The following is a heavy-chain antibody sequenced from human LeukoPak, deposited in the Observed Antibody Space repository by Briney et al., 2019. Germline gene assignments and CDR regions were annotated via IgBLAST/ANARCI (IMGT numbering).Heavy chain of an antibody. CDR1: GFTFSSYW. V-gene: IGHV3-15*01. D-gene: IGHD4-17*01. Sequence: GGSLRLSCAASGFTFSSYWMSWVRQAPGKGLEWVGRIKSKTDGGTTDYAAPVKGRFTISRDDSKNTLYLQMNSLKTEDTAVYYCTTDLDTVTTYFDYWGQGTLVTVSS. CDR3: TTDLDTVTTYFDY. J-gene: IGHJ4*02. CDR2: IKSKTDGGTT.